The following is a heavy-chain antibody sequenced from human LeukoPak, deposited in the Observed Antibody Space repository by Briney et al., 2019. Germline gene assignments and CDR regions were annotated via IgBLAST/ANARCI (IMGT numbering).Heavy chain of an antibody. V-gene: IGHV3-9*01. CDR2: ISWNSGSI. CDR3: AKALAAALDY. Sequence: PGRSLRLSCAASGFTFDDYAMHWVRQAPGKGLEWVSGISWNSGSIGYADSVKGRFTISRDNAKNSLYLQMNSLRAEDTALYYCAKALAAALDYWGQGTLVTVSS. D-gene: IGHD6-13*01. J-gene: IGHJ4*02. CDR1: GFTFDDYA.